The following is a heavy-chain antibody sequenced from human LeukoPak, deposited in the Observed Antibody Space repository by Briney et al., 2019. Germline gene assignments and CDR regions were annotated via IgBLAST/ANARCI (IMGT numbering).Heavy chain of an antibody. CDR3: AKDLWREQLYYYYGMDV. V-gene: IGHV3-30*18. D-gene: IGHD1-26*01. Sequence: GRSLRLSCAASGFTFSSYGMHWVRQAPGKGLDWVAVISYDGSNKYYADSVKGRFTISRDNSKNTLYLQMNRLRAEDTAVYYCAKDLWREQLYYYYGMDVWGQGTTVTVSS. J-gene: IGHJ6*02. CDR2: ISYDGSNK. CDR1: GFTFSSYG.